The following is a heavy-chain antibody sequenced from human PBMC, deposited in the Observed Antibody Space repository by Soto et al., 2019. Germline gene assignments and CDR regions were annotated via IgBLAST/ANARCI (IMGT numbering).Heavy chain of an antibody. Sequence: SETLSLTCTVSGGSISSYYWSWIRQPPGKGLEWIGYIYYSGSTNYNPSLKSRVTISVDTSKNQFSLKLSSVTAADTAVYYCARDTSGSIAAAGMSSFDYWGQGTLVTVSS. J-gene: IGHJ4*02. CDR2: IYYSGST. V-gene: IGHV4-59*01. CDR3: ARDTSGSIAAAGMSSFDY. D-gene: IGHD6-13*01. CDR1: GGSISSYY.